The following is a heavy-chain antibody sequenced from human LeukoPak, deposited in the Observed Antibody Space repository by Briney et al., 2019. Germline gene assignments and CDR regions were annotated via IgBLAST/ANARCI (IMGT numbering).Heavy chain of an antibody. CDR1: GGSISSSSYY. V-gene: IGHV4-39*07. CDR3: ARRSRTMKAFDY. Sequence: SETLSLTCTVSGGSISSSSYYWGWIRQPPGKGLEWIGSIYYSGSTYYNPSLKSRVTISIDTSKKQFSLKLSSVTAADTAIYYCARRSRTMKAFDYWGQGTLVTVSS. CDR2: IYYSGST. D-gene: IGHD1-14*01. J-gene: IGHJ4*02.